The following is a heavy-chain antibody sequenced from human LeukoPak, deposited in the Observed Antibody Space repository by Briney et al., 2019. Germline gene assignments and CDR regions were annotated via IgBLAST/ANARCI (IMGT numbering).Heavy chain of an antibody. CDR3: ATPPFYPRTWYYFDS. CDR1: GFTFSSYA. J-gene: IGHJ4*02. Sequence: GGSLRLSCAASGFTFSSYAMSWVRQAPGKGLEWVSAISGSGGSTYYADSVKGRFTISRDNSNNPLYLQMTRLSPEDTAVYYCATPPFYPRTWYYFDSGGQGTLVPVS. V-gene: IGHV3-23*01. CDR2: ISGSGGST. D-gene: IGHD6-13*01.